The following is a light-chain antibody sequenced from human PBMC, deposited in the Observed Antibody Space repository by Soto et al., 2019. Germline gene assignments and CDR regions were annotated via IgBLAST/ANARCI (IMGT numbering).Light chain of an antibody. CDR3: QSFDTSLSVWV. V-gene: IGLV1-40*01. Sequence: QSVLTQPPSVSRAPGQRVTISCTGSSSNIGAGYDVHWYRQLPGTAPQLLIHGNSNRPSGVPDRFSASRSDTSASLAITGLQAEDEADYYCQSFDTSLSVWVFGGGTKVTVL. J-gene: IGLJ3*02. CDR1: SSNIGAGYD. CDR2: GNS.